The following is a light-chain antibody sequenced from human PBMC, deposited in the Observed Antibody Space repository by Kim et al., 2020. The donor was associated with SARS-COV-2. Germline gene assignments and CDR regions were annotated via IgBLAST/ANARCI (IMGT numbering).Light chain of an antibody. CDR2: ARN. CDR3: QSRDSSGKVV. V-gene: IGLV3-19*01. Sequence: SSELTQDPAVSVDLGQTVRITCQGDSLRIYYPSWYQQKPGQAPVLVIYARNNRPSGIPDRFSGSSSGNKASLTITGAQAEDEADYYCQSRDSSGKVVFGGGTKVTVL. CDR1: SLRIYY. J-gene: IGLJ2*01.